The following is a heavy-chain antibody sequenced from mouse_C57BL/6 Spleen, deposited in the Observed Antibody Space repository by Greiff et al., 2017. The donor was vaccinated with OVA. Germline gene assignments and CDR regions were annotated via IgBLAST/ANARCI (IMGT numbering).Heavy chain of an antibody. J-gene: IGHJ3*01. CDR3: ASLSTTGDGFAY. V-gene: IGHV1-81*01. CDR1: GYTFTSYG. Sequence: VQLQESGAELARPGASVKLSCKASGYTFTSYGISWVKQRTGQGLEWIGEIYPRSGNTYYNEKFKGKATLTADKSSSTAYMELRSLTSEDSAVYFFASLSTTGDGFAYWGQGTLVTVSA. D-gene: IGHD2-13*01. CDR2: IYPRSGNT.